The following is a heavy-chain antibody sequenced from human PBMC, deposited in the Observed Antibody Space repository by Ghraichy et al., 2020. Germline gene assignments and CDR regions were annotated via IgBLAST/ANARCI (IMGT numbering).Heavy chain of an antibody. CDR3: VRDRDIVVVPTAIPRWFDS. CDR2: ISNSSRTI. J-gene: IGHJ5*01. D-gene: IGHD2-2*02. Sequence: GGSLRLSCAASGFTFGTYAMNWVRQAPGKGLEWIAYISNSSRTIYYADSVKGCFTISRDNAKRSLYLQMNSLRAEDTAVYYCVRDRDIVVVPTAIPRWFDSWGQGTLVTVSS. V-gene: IGHV3-48*04. CDR1: GFTFGTYA.